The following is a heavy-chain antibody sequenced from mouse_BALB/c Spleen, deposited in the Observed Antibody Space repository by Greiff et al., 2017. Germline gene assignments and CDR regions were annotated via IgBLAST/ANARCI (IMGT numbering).Heavy chain of an antibody. CDR3: TRNDYGNYDY. J-gene: IGHJ2*01. CDR1: GYTFTSYW. CDR2: INPSNGRT. V-gene: IGHV1S81*02. Sequence: QVQLQQPGAELVKPGASVKLSCKASGYTFTSYWMHWVKQRPGQGLEWIGEINPSNGRTNYNEKFKSKATLTVDKSSSTAYMQLSSLTSEDSAVYYCTRNDYGNYDYWGQGTTLTVSA. D-gene: IGHD2-1*01.